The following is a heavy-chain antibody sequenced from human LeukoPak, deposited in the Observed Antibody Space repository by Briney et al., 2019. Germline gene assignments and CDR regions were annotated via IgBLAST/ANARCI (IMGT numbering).Heavy chain of an antibody. CDR3: AKPYCSSTSCYDAFDI. Sequence: GRSLRLSCAASGFTFSSYGVHWVRQAPGKGLEWVAVISYDGSNKYYADSVKGRFTISRDNSKNTLYLQMNSLRAEDTAVYYCAKPYCSSTSCYDAFDIWGQGTMVTVSS. CDR1: GFTFSSYG. CDR2: ISYDGSNK. J-gene: IGHJ3*02. D-gene: IGHD2-2*01. V-gene: IGHV3-30*18.